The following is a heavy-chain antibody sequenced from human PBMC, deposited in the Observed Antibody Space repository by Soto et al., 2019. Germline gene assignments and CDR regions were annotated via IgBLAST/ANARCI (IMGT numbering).Heavy chain of an antibody. Sequence: QVQLVQSGAEVKKPGSSVKVSCKASGGTFSSYTISWVRQAPGQGLEWMGRIIPILGIANYAQKFQGRVTINADKSTSTAYMELSSLRSEDTAVYYCARDLYGDYENNWFDPWGQGTLVTVSS. D-gene: IGHD4-17*01. CDR1: GGTFSSYT. CDR3: ARDLYGDYENNWFDP. CDR2: IIPILGIA. V-gene: IGHV1-69*08. J-gene: IGHJ5*02.